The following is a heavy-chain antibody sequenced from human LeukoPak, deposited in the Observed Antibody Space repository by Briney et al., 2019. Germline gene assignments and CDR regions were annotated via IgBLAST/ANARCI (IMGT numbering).Heavy chain of an antibody. V-gene: IGHV4-38-2*01. D-gene: IGHD5-24*01. Sequence: SETLSLTCAVSGYSISSGYYWGWIRQPPGKGLEWIGSIYHSGSTYYNPSLKSRVTISVDTSKNQLSLKLSAVTAADTAGYYCARVDRRWRTFDHWGQGTLVTVSS. CDR3: ARVDRRWRTFDH. CDR1: GYSISSGYY. J-gene: IGHJ4*02. CDR2: IYHSGST.